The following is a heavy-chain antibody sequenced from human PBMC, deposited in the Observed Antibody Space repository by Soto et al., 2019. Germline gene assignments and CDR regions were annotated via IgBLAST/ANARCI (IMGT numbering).Heavy chain of an antibody. CDR1: GGTFSSYA. CDR2: IIPIFGTA. Sequence: VQLVQSGAEVKRPGSSVQVYCKASGGTFSSYAISWVRQAPGQGLEWMGGIIPIFGTANYAQKFQGRVTITADKSTSTAYMELSSLRSEDTAVYYCAREGTSYCSSTSGPFDYWGQGTLVTVSS. D-gene: IGHD2-2*01. J-gene: IGHJ4*02. CDR3: AREGTSYCSSTSGPFDY. V-gene: IGHV1-69*06.